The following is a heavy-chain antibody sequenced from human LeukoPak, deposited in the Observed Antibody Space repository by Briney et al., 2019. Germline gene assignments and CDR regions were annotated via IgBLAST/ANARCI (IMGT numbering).Heavy chain of an antibody. CDR2: VDWDDDK. Sequence: SGPALLKPTPTLTLTCTFSGFSLRTSGMRVSWIRQPPGKALEWLSLVDWDDDKFYSTSLKTRLTIPKDTSKNQVVLTMTNMDPVDTATYYCARTFGYYYYYMDVWGKGTTVTVSS. J-gene: IGHJ6*03. D-gene: IGHD3-10*01. CDR3: ARTFGYYYYYMDV. V-gene: IGHV2-70*04. CDR1: GFSLRTSGMR.